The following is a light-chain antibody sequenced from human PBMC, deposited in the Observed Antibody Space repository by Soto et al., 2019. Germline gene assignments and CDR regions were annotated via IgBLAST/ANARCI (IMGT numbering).Light chain of an antibody. CDR3: AAWDDTLSGLV. CDR2: RAD. CDR1: SSNIGSNY. Sequence: QSVLTQPPSVSGTPGQTVSISCSGRSSNIGSNYVYWYQQLPGTAPRLLMYRADQRPSGVPDRFSGSKSGTSASLAIGGLRSEDEADYYCAAWDDTLSGLVFGGGTKLTVL. J-gene: IGLJ2*01. V-gene: IGLV1-47*01.